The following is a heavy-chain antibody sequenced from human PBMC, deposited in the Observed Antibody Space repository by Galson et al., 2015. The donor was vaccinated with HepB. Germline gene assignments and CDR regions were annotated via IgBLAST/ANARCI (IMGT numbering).Heavy chain of an antibody. V-gene: IGHV3-9*01. CDR3: AKDSHSSSWCYYYYYMDV. D-gene: IGHD6-13*01. J-gene: IGHJ6*03. CDR1: GFTFDDYA. CDR2: ISWNSGSI. Sequence: SLRLSCAASGFTFDDYAMHWVRQAPGKGLEWVSGISWNSGSIGYADSVKGRFTISRDNAKNSLYLQMNSLRAEDTALYYCAKDSHSSSWCYYYYYMDVWGKVTTVTVSS.